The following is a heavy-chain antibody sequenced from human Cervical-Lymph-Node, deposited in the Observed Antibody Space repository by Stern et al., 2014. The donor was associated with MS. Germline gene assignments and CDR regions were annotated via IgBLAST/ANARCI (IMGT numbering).Heavy chain of an antibody. CDR2: INAGNGNT. Sequence: VQLVQSGAEVKKPGASVKVSSKASGYTFMTYAMHWVRQAPGQRLEWMGWINAGNGNTKYSQKFQGRVTITRDTSASTAYMELSSLRSEDTAVYYCARGAGVYWYFDLWGRGTLVTVSS. J-gene: IGHJ2*01. V-gene: IGHV1-3*01. D-gene: IGHD3-10*01. CDR1: GYTFMTYA. CDR3: ARGAGVYWYFDL.